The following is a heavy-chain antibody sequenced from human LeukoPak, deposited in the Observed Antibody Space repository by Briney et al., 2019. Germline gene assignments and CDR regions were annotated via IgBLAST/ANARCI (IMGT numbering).Heavy chain of an antibody. V-gene: IGHV3-30*18. CDR1: GFTFSSYG. D-gene: IGHD3-22*01. Sequence: GGSLRLSCAASGFTFSSYGMHWVRQAPGKGLEWVAVISYDGSNKYYADSVKGRFTISRDNSKNTLYLQMNSLRAEDTAVYYCAKKYYYDSSGYYPDFDYWGQGTLVTVSS. CDR3: AKKYYYDSSGYYPDFDY. CDR2: ISYDGSNK. J-gene: IGHJ4*02.